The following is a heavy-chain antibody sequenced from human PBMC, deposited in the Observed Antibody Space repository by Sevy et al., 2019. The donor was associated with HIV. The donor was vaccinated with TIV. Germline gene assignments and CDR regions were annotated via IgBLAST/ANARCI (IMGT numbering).Heavy chain of an antibody. Sequence: GGSLRLSCAASGFTFSTYAMHWVRQAPGKGLEWVAVISYDGSIKYYADSVKGRFTISRDNSENTLFLQMNSLRADDTAVYYCTRYALTSRTWFDPWGQGTLVTVSS. CDR2: ISYDGSIK. V-gene: IGHV3-30*04. J-gene: IGHJ5*02. D-gene: IGHD7-27*01. CDR3: TRYALTSRTWFDP. CDR1: GFTFSTYA.